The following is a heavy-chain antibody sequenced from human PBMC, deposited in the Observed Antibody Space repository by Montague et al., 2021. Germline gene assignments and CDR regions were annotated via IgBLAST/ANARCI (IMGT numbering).Heavy chain of an antibody. CDR1: GDSMNTYK. V-gene: IGHV4-59*01. D-gene: IGHD1-26*01. CDR3: AREWSAFDF. Sequence: SETLSLTCTVSGDSMNTYKWKWIRQPPGKGLEWIGYIYSSGNTNYNPSLKSRVTISVGTSRNQFSLEVRSVTAADTAKYYCAREWSAFDFWGQGIMVTVSS. J-gene: IGHJ3*01. CDR2: IYSSGNT.